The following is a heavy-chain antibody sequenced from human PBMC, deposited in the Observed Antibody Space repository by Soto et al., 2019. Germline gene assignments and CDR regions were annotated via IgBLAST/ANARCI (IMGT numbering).Heavy chain of an antibody. D-gene: IGHD3-16*02. V-gene: IGHV3-23*01. Sequence: EVQLLESGGGLVQPGGSLRLSCAASGFTFSSYAMSWVRQAPGKGLEWVSAISGSGGSTYYADSVKGRFTISRDNSKNTLYLQMNSLRAEDTAVYYCAAGGYDYVWGSYRLDPSRKWELLRQARGAFDIWGQGTMVTVSS. CDR1: GFTFSSYA. J-gene: IGHJ3*02. CDR2: ISGSGGST. CDR3: AAGGYDYVWGSYRLDPSRKWELLRQARGAFDI.